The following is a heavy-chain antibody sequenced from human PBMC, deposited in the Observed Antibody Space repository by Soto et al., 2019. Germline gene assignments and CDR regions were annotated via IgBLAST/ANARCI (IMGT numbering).Heavy chain of an antibody. Sequence: PGGSLRLSCAASGFTFSSYGMHWVRQAPGKGLEWVAVISYDGSNKYYADSVKGRFTISRDNSKNTLYLQMNSLRAEDTAVYYCAKDYGNIQLWPLFGYWGQGTLVTVSS. CDR3: AKDYGNIQLWPLFGY. V-gene: IGHV3-30*18. J-gene: IGHJ4*02. CDR1: GFTFSSYG. CDR2: ISYDGSNK. D-gene: IGHD5-18*01.